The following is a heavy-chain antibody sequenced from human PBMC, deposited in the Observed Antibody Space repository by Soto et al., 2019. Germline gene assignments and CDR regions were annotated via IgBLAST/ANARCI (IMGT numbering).Heavy chain of an antibody. V-gene: IGHV4-59*08. CDR3: ARASSGLKDFDY. Sequence: QVQLQESGPGLVKPSETLSLTCTVSGGSISSYYWSWIRQPPGKGLEWIGYIYYSGSTNYNPSLTSRVTISVDTSKNQFSLKLSSVTAADTAVYYCARASSGLKDFDYWGQGTLVTVSS. D-gene: IGHD6-19*01. CDR1: GGSISSYY. J-gene: IGHJ4*02. CDR2: IYYSGST.